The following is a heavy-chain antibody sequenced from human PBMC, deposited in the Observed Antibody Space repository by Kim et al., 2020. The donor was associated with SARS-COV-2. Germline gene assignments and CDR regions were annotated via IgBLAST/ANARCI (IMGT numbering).Heavy chain of an antibody. J-gene: IGHJ5*02. D-gene: IGHD2-21*02. V-gene: IGHV1-46*01. CDR2: INPSGGST. CDR1: GYTFTSYY. Sequence: ASVKVSCKASGYTFTSYYMLWVRQAPGQGLEWMGIINPSGGSTSYAQKFQGRVTMTRDTSTSTVYMELSSLRSEDTAVYYCARDATDCGGDCYAGWFDPWGQGTLVTVSS. CDR3: ARDATDCGGDCYAGWFDP.